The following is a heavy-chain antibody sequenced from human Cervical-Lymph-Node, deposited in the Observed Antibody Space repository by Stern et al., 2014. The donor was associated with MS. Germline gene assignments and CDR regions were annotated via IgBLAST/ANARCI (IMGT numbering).Heavy chain of an antibody. Sequence: QVQLVQSGGGVVQPGRSLRLSCAASGFTFSSYAMHWVRQAPGKGLEWVAVISYDGSNKYYADSVKGRFTISRDNSKNTLYLQMNSLRAEDTAVYYCARVENDSSGYYYVGYWGQGTLVTVSS. J-gene: IGHJ4*02. CDR2: ISYDGSNK. D-gene: IGHD3-22*01. V-gene: IGHV3-30-3*01. CDR3: ARVENDSSGYYYVGY. CDR1: GFTFSSYA.